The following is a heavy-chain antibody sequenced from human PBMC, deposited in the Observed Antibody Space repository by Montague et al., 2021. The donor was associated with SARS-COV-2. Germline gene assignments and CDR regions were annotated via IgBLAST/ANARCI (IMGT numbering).Heavy chain of an antibody. D-gene: IGHD6-19*01. V-gene: IGHV3-23*01. J-gene: IGHJ2*01. Sequence: SLRLSCVASGFAFNNFAMTWVRQPPGKGLEWVSSIFGSGAGTYYADSVKGRFTISRDNSRNTVYLQMNSLRSEDTAKYYCAKQPGAGAVVYWYFDLWGRGTVVSVSS. CDR3: AKQPGAGAVVYWYFDL. CDR1: GFAFNNFA. CDR2: IFGSGAGT.